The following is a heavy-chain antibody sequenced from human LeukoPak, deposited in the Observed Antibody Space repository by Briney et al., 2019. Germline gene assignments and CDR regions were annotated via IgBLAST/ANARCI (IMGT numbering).Heavy chain of an antibody. D-gene: IGHD5-24*01. CDR3: ARDLSNYYFDY. CDR2: INHSGST. V-gene: IGHV4-34*01. CDR1: GGSFSGYY. J-gene: IGHJ4*02. Sequence: SETLSLTCAVYGGSFSGYYWSWIRQPPGKGLEWIGEINHSGSTNYNPSLKSRVTTSVDTSKNQFSLKLSSVTAADTAVYYCARDLSNYYFDYWGQGTLVTVS.